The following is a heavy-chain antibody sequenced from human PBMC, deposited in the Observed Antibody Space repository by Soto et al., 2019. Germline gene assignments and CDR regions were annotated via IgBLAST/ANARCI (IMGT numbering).Heavy chain of an antibody. V-gene: IGHV2-26*01. J-gene: IGHJ6*02. CDR3: VRMNDDSYASYYAMDV. CDR1: GFSLTTGRMG. CDR2: IFSDAER. D-gene: IGHD3-10*01. Sequence: QVTLRESGPVLVKPTETLTLTCNVSGFSLTTGRMGVSWIRQPPGKALEWLAHIFSDAERSYSRSLQGRLTVSMVGSGSQVVLTMTNMDPVDTCTYFCVRMNDDSYASYYAMDVWGQGTTVTVSS.